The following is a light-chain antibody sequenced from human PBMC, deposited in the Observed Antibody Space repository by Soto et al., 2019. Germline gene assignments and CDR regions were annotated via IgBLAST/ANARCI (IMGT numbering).Light chain of an antibody. J-gene: IGKJ2*01. CDR3: QQRSNWPRT. CDR2: DAS. CDR1: QSVRNY. V-gene: IGKV3-11*01. Sequence: EIVLTQSPATLSLSPGERATLSCRASQSVRNYLAWYQQKPGQAPRLLIYDASNRATGIPARFSGGGSGTDFTLTISSLEPEDFAVYYCQQRSNWPRTFGQGTKLEIK.